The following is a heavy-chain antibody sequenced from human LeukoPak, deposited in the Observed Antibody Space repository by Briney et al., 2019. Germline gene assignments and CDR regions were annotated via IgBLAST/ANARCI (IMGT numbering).Heavy chain of an antibody. CDR2: IIPIFGTA. D-gene: IGHD5-12*01. CDR3: ARGRGYSGYDFALATYYYGMDV. V-gene: IGHV1-69*13. CDR1: GGTFTSYA. Sequence: SVKVSCKASGGTFTSYAISWVRQAPGQGLEWMGGIIPIFGTANYAQKFQGRVTITADESTSTAYLELSSLRSEDTAVYYCARGRGYSGYDFALATYYYGMDVWGQGTTVTVSS. J-gene: IGHJ6*02.